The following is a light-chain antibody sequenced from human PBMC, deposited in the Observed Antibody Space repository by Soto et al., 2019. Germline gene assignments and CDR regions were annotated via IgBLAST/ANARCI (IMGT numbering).Light chain of an antibody. CDR3: QSYDSSLSGWV. J-gene: IGLJ3*02. CDR2: GNN. V-gene: IGLV1-40*01. Sequence: QSVLTQPPSVSGAPGQRVTISCTGSSSNIWAGYDVHWYQQLPGTAPKLLIYGNNNRPSGVPDRFSGAKSGTSASLAITGLQDEDEADYYCQSYDSSLSGWVFGGGTKLTVL. CDR1: SSNIWAGYD.